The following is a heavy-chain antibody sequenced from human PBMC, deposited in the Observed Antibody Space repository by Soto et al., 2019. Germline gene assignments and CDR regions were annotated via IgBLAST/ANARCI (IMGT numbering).Heavy chain of an antibody. CDR2: IIPIFGTT. V-gene: IGHV1-69*15. Sequence: QVQLVQSETEVRKPGSSVKVSCRASGGTFGSNAISWVRQAPGQGLEWMGNIIPIFGTTKRSQNFQGRITITADESTNTDYMDLHSLRTEDTAIYFCAREGYTFGPGAVSGAFDIWGQGTLVTVSS. CDR1: GGTFGSNA. D-gene: IGHD1-1*01. J-gene: IGHJ3*02. CDR3: AREGYTFGPGAVSGAFDI.